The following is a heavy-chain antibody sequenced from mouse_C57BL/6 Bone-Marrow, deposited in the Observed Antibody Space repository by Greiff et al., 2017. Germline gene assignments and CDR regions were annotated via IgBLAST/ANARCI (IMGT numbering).Heavy chain of an antibody. D-gene: IGHD3-1*01. J-gene: IGHJ4*01. CDR1: GYAFSSSW. CDR2: IYPGDGDT. V-gene: IGHV1-82*01. Sequence: QVQLKESGPELVKPGASVKISCKASGYAFSSSWMNWVKQRPGKGLEWIGQIYPGDGDTNYNGKFKGKATLTADTSSSTAYMQLSSLTSEDSAVYFCARNSGGYAMEYRGQGTSVTVAS. CDR3: ARNSGGYAMEY.